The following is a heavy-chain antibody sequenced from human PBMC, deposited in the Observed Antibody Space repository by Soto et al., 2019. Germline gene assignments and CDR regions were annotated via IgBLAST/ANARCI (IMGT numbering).Heavy chain of an antibody. D-gene: IGHD3-22*01. CDR3: AQVPTYYQDSIGYQPFEP. J-gene: IGHJ5*02. CDR2: LHYSGEATYSP. Sequence: WTWIRQHPGKGLEWRGYLHYSGEATYSPSYKQSLKSRIAISVGTSKRLFSLKLTSVSAAETPVYYCAQVPTYYQDSIGYQPFEPWGQGPLVTVAS. V-gene: IGHV4-31*02.